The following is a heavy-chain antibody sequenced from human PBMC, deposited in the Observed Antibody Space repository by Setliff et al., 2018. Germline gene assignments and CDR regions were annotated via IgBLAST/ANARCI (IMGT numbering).Heavy chain of an antibody. V-gene: IGHV3-30*18. CDR2: ISYDGSNK. J-gene: IGHJ4*02. Sequence: GGSLRLSCAASGFTFSSYGMHWVRQAPGKGLEWVAVISYDGSNKYYADSVKGRFTISRDNSKNTLYLQMNSLRAEDTAVYYCAKGMRRQWLGEVDYWGQGTLVTVSS. CDR3: AKGMRRQWLGEVDY. CDR1: GFTFSSYG. D-gene: IGHD6-19*01.